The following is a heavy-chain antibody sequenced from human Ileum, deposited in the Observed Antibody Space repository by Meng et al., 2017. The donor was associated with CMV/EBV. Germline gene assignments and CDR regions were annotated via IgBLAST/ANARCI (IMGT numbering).Heavy chain of an antibody. CDR1: GLIFSNYW. Sequence: GGSLRLSCAASGLIFSNYWMNWVRLAPGKGLEWVGNINGDGSRQDYVDSVEGRFTMSRDNAKNSLHLQMDSLRAEDSAVYYCARDHHLMYYYDTSGYYPWGRGTLVTVSS. J-gene: IGHJ5*02. D-gene: IGHD3-22*01. V-gene: IGHV3-7*01. CDR2: INGDGSRQ. CDR3: ARDHHLMYYYDTSGYYP.